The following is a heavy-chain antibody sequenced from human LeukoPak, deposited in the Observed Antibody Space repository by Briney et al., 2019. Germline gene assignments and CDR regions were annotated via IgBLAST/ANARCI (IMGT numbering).Heavy chain of an antibody. CDR2: ISSSSSTI. V-gene: IGHV3-11*04. D-gene: IGHD6-13*01. J-gene: IGHJ6*03. CDR1: GFTFSDYY. CDR3: ARDGRQLAYYYYYMDV. Sequence: GGSLRLSCAASGFTFSDYYMSWIRQAPGKGLEWVSYISSSSSTIYYADSVKGRFTISRDNAKNSLYLQMNSLRAEDTAVYYCARDGRQLAYYYYYMDVWGKGTTVTVSS.